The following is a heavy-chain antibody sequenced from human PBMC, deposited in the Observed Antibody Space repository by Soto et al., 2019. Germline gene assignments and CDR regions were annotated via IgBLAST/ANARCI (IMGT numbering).Heavy chain of an antibody. Sequence: EVQLLDSGGGLVQPGGSLRLSCAASGFMFSCCAMSWVRQAPGKGLEWVSTIHGDGDYSHYTDSVEGRFTISRDKSRNTLYRQMDSLRADDTATYYCAKNRGAGDYTNWSFAVWGRGTLVAVSS. J-gene: IGHJ2*01. CDR1: GFMFSCCA. CDR3: AKNRGAGDYTNWSFAV. D-gene: IGHD2-2*02. CDR2: IHGDGDYS. V-gene: IGHV3-23*01.